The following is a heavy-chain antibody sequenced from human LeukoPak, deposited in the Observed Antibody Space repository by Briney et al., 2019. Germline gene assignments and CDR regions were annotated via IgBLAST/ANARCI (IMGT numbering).Heavy chain of an antibody. D-gene: IGHD4-23*01. CDR1: GFTFSSYA. CDR3: AKASSRSTVVTAGDY. J-gene: IGHJ4*02. V-gene: IGHV3-23*01. CDR2: ISGSGGST. Sequence: GGSLRLSCAASGFTFSSYAMSWVRQAPGKGPEWVSAISGSGGSTYYADSVKGRFTISRDNSKNTLYLQMNSLRAEDTAVYYCAKASSRSTVVTAGDYWGQGTLVTVSS.